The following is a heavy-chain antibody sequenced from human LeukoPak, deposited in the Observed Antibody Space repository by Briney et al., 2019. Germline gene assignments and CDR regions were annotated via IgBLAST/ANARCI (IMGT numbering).Heavy chain of an antibody. J-gene: IGHJ5*02. V-gene: IGHV4-34*01. CDR3: ARDKREGRGVVIGNWFDP. D-gene: IGHD3-3*01. CDR2: INHSGST. CDR1: GGSFSGYY. Sequence: SETLSPTCAVCGGSFSGYYWSWIRQPPGKGLEWIGEINHSGSTNYNPSLKSRVTISVDTSKNQFSLKLSSVTAADTAVYYCARDKREGRGVVIGNWFDPWGQGTLVTVSS.